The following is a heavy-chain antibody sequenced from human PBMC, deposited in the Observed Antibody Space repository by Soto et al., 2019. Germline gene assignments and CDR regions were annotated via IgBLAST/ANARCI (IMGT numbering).Heavy chain of an antibody. CDR3: ARGSSSPFFASWGNAFDI. Sequence: TEALSVTCAVYVGSFSVYYWSWIRQPPGKGLDWIGEINHSGSTNYNPSLKSRVTISVDTSKNQFSLKLSSVTAADTAVYYCARGSSSPFFASWGNAFDIWGQGTMVTVS. D-gene: IGHD7-27*01. CDR1: VGSFSVYY. V-gene: IGHV4-34*01. J-gene: IGHJ3*02. CDR2: INHSGST.